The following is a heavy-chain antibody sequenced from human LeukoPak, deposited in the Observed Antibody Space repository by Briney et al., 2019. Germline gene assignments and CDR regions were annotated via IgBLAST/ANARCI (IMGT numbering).Heavy chain of an antibody. J-gene: IGHJ5*02. V-gene: IGHV3-23*01. CDR1: GFTFSIHG. CDR3: AKDCGWLHFCS. CDR2: ISPGADIT. D-gene: IGHD5-24*01. Sequence: GGTLRLSCAASGFTFSIHGMNWVRQAPGKGLEWVSGISPGADITYYAESVKGRFTISRDNSKNTLYLQINALRAEDTAIYYCAKDCGWLHFCSWGQGTLVTVSS.